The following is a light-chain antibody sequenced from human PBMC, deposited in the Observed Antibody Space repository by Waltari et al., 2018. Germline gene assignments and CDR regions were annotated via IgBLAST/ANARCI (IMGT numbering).Light chain of an antibody. Sequence: DIQMTQSPASVSASVGDRVTSTCRASQGLSSWLAWYQQRPGKAPKLLIDTASSLQSGVPSRFRGSGSETEFTLTISSLQPEDFAPYYCQQANRFPFTFGPGTKVHSK. J-gene: IGKJ3*01. CDR1: QGLSSW. CDR3: QQANRFPFT. CDR2: TAS. V-gene: IGKV1-12*01.